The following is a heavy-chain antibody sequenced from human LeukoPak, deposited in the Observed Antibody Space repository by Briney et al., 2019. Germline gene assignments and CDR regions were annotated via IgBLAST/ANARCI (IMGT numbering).Heavy chain of an antibody. CDR1: GDSISNFY. CDR2: VYSSGST. J-gene: IGHJ4*01. V-gene: IGHV4-4*07. Sequence: SETLSLTCTVSGDSISNFYWSWIRQPAEKGLEWIGRVYSSGSTNYNPSLKSRVSMSVDTSTNQYSLRLISVTAADTAVYYCARAGFGSGWHYFDYWGRGILVSVSS. D-gene: IGHD6-19*01. CDR3: ARAGFGSGWHYFDY.